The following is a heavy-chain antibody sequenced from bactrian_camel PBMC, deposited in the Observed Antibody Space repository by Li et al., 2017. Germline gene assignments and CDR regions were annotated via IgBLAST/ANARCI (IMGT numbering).Heavy chain of an antibody. CDR2: LQPSTGAT. CDR3: AAGPWYTDEYKY. CDR1: GDIAGFIR. J-gene: IGHJ4*01. V-gene: IGHV3S54*01. D-gene: IGHD6*01. Sequence: VQLVESGGGSVQTGGSLRLSCAASGDIAGFIRRGWFRQTPGKEREGVAHLQPSTGATYYADAVKGRFTISRDNDRNTLYLQMISLESEDTALYYCAAGPWYTDEYKYWGQGTQVTVS.